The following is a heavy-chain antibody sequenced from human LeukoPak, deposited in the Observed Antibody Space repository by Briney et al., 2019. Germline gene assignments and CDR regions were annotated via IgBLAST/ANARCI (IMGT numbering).Heavy chain of an antibody. CDR2: INPSGGST. J-gene: IGHJ5*02. Sequence: ASVKVACKASGYTFTSYYMHWVRQAPGQGLEWMGIINPSGGSTSYAQKFQWRVTMTRETSTSTVYMELSSLRSEHTAVYYCARDLVQQQAQNWFDPWGQGTLVTVSS. CDR3: ARDLVQQQAQNWFDP. D-gene: IGHD6-13*01. V-gene: IGHV1-46*01. CDR1: GYTFTSYY.